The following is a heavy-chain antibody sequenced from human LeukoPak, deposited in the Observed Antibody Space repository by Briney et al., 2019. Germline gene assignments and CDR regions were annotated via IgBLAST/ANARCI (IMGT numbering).Heavy chain of an antibody. Sequence: SETLSLTCTVSGGSISSYYWGWIRQPPGKGLEWLGTVFYSGTTYYNPPLKSRVTISVDTSKNQFSLGLRSVTAADTAVYYCARLDSGDYFFDYWGQGTLVTVSS. CDR2: VFYSGTT. V-gene: IGHV4-39*01. CDR1: GGSISSYY. CDR3: ARLDSGDYFFDY. J-gene: IGHJ4*02. D-gene: IGHD4-17*01.